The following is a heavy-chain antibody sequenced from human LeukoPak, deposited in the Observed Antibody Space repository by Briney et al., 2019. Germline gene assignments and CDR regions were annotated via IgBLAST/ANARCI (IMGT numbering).Heavy chain of an antibody. D-gene: IGHD3-22*01. CDR3: ARDRGYDSSGYYRDYFDY. Sequence: GGSLRLSCEASGISISDNYMSWIRQAPGKGLEWVSYISYGGRIVYSADSVKGRFTISRDNAKNSVYLQMNSLRAEDTAVYYCARDRGYDSSGYYRDYFDYWGQGTPVTVSS. CDR2: ISYGGRIV. V-gene: IGHV3-11*04. J-gene: IGHJ4*02. CDR1: GISISDNY.